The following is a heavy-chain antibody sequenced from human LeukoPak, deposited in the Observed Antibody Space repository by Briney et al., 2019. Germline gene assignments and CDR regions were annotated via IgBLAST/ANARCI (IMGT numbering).Heavy chain of an antibody. Sequence: ASVKVSCKASGYTFTSYYIYWVRQAPGQGLGWMGWISPNTGDTNFAQRFQGRVTMTRDTSISTAYMELSRLTSDDTAVYYCANGLGSSGWNFDYWGQGTLVTVSS. CDR3: ANGLGSSGWNFDY. V-gene: IGHV1-2*02. J-gene: IGHJ4*02. CDR2: ISPNTGDT. D-gene: IGHD6-19*01. CDR1: GYTFTSYY.